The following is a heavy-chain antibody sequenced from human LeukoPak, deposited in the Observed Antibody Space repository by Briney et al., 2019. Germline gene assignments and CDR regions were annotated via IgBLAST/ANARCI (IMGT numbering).Heavy chain of an antibody. J-gene: IGHJ4*02. Sequence: PGGSLRLSCAASGFTFSSYNMNWVRQAPGKGLEWVSSISSSGSYTYYADSVKGRFTISRDNAKNSLYLRMNSLRAEDTAVYYCARDYMSLNYNNFDSWGKGTLVTVSS. CDR1: GFTFSSYN. V-gene: IGHV3-21*01. D-gene: IGHD1-7*01. CDR2: ISSSGSYT. CDR3: ARDYMSLNYNNFDS.